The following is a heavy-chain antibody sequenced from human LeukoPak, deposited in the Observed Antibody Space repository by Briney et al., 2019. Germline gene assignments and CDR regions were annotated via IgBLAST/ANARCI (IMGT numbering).Heavy chain of an antibody. Sequence: SVKVSCKASGGTFSSYAISWVRQAPGQGLEWMGGIIPIFGTANYAQKFQGRVTITADKSTSTAYMELSSLRSEDTAVYYCARVGPNGSGSKFLDSFDIWGQGTMVTVSS. CDR3: ARVGPNGSGSKFLDSFDI. D-gene: IGHD3-10*01. J-gene: IGHJ3*02. CDR1: GGTFSSYA. V-gene: IGHV1-69*06. CDR2: IIPIFGTA.